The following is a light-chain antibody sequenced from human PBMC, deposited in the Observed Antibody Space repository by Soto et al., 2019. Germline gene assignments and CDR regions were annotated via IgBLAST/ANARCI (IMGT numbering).Light chain of an antibody. CDR3: QQVKTYPRT. CDR1: QAVPNN. Sequence: DIHLTQSPSFLSASVGDRVTITCRPSQAVPNNMAWYQQKPGKPPKLLIYEESTLHSGVPSRFSGLKSGTQLTLTLDSLQPEDFSIYYCQQVKTYPRTFGGGTKVEIK. V-gene: IGKV1-9*01. J-gene: IGKJ4*01. CDR2: EES.